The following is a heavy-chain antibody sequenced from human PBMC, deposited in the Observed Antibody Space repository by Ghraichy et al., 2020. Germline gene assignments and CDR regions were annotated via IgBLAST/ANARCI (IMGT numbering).Heavy chain of an antibody. Sequence: GGSLRLSCAASGFTFSSYGMHWVRQAPGKGLEWVAVIWYDGSNKYYADSVKGRFTISRDNSKNTLYLQMNSLRAEDTAVYYCARVVLWSGYIYFDYWGQGTLVTVSS. CDR3: ARVVLWSGYIYFDY. J-gene: IGHJ4*02. V-gene: IGHV3-33*01. CDR2: IWYDGSNK. D-gene: IGHD3-3*01. CDR1: GFTFSSYG.